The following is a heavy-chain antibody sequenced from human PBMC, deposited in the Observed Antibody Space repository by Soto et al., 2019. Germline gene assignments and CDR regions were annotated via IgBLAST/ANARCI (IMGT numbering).Heavy chain of an antibody. Sequence: QVQLVESGGCVVQPGRSLRLSCAASGFSFSRYGIHWVRQAPGKGLEWVAVISYDESTTFYADSVKGRFTISRDNSKNTLFLQMNSLRPEDTAVYYCSKAMIGSYDSDAFDVWGQGTMVTVSS. V-gene: IGHV3-30*18. D-gene: IGHD3-22*01. CDR1: GFSFSRYG. CDR2: ISYDESTT. CDR3: SKAMIGSYDSDAFDV. J-gene: IGHJ3*01.